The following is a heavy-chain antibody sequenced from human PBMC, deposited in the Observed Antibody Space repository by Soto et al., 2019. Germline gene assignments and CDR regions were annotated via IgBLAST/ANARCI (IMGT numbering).Heavy chain of an antibody. CDR2: ISSSSSTI. CDR1: GFTFSSYS. J-gene: IGHJ1*01. Sequence: GGSLRLSCAASGFTFSSYSMNWVRQAPGKGLEWVSYISSSSSTIYYADSVKGRFTISRDNAKNSLYLQMNSLRAEDTAVYYCARAYCSSTSCYGEYFQHWGQGTLVTVSS. CDR3: ARAYCSSTSCYGEYFQH. V-gene: IGHV3-48*01. D-gene: IGHD2-2*01.